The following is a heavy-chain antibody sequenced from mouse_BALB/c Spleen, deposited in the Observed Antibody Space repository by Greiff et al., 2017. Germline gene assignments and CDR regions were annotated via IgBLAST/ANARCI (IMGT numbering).Heavy chain of an antibody. J-gene: IGHJ4*01. CDR1: GFNIKDTY. Sequence: DVQLQESGAELVKPGASVKLSCTASGFNIKDTYMHWVKQRPEQGLEWIGRIDPANGNTKYDPKFQGKATITADTSSNTAYLQLSSLTSEDTAVYYCAPYYEGAMDYWGQGTSVTVSS. CDR3: APYYEGAMDY. D-gene: IGHD1-1*01. V-gene: IGHV14-3*02. CDR2: IDPANGNT.